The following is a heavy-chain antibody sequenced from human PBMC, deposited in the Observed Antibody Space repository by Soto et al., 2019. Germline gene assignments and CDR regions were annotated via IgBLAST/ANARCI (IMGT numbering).Heavy chain of an antibody. V-gene: IGHV4-59*01. Sequence: PSETLSLTCTVSGGSISSYYWSWIRQPPGKGLEWIGYIYYSGNTNYNPSLKSRVTISVDTSKNQFSLKLSSVTAADTAVYYCARRVKYGSGRRPAYYLTYWGQGTLVTVSS. CDR3: ARRVKYGSGRRPAYYLTY. CDR1: GGSISSYY. J-gene: IGHJ4*02. D-gene: IGHD3-10*01. CDR2: IYYSGNT.